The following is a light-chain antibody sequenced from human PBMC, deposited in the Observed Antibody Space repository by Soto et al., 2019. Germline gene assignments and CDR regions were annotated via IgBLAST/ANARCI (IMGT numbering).Light chain of an antibody. CDR2: GAS. J-gene: IGKJ4*01. CDR3: QQYGPSPLT. CDR1: QRVSSSY. V-gene: IGKV3-20*01. Sequence: ELVFTQSPGTLSLSPGARATLSCRASQRVSSSYLAWYQQTQGQAPRLPIYGASSRATGIPDRFSGSECGTDGTINISRLEPEDFQVYYGQQYGPSPLTFGGGTQVEN.